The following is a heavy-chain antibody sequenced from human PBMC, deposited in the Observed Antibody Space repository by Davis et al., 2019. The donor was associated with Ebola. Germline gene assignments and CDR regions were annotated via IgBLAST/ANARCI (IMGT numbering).Heavy chain of an antibody. V-gene: IGHV3-21*01. Sequence: GESLKISCAASGFTFSSYSMNWVRQAPGKGLEWVSSISSSSSYICYADSVKGRFTISRDNAKNSLYLQMNSLRAEDTAVYYCARERAVAHFDYWGQGTLVTVSS. D-gene: IGHD4-23*01. CDR1: GFTFSSYS. CDR2: ISSSSSYI. J-gene: IGHJ4*02. CDR3: ARERAVAHFDY.